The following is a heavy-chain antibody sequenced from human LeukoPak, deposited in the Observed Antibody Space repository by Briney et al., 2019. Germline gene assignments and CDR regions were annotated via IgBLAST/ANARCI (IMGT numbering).Heavy chain of an antibody. D-gene: IGHD4-23*01. CDR1: GGSISTYS. CDR3: ARGYGDNSGAFDT. V-gene: IGHV4-30-2*01. CDR2: IYYSGRS. Sequence: SETLSLTCTVSGGSISTYSWSWIRQPPGKGLEWIGYIYYSGRSYYNPSLKSRVTISLDRSKNQFSLRLRSVTAADTAVYFCARGYGDNSGAFDTWGQGTLVTVSS. J-gene: IGHJ3*02.